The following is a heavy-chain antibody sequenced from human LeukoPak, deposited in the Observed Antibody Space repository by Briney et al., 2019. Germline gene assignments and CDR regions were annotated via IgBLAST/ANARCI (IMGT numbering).Heavy chain of an antibody. V-gene: IGHV3-23*01. CDR3: ARDPGGDIVANYYYGMDV. Sequence: GGSLRLSCAASGFTFSSYAMSWVRQAPGKGLEWVSAISGSGGSTYYADSVKGRFTISRDNSKNTLYLQMNSLRAEDTAVYYCARDPGGDIVANYYYGMDVWGQGTTVTVSS. CDR1: GFTFSSYA. J-gene: IGHJ6*02. D-gene: IGHD5-12*01. CDR2: ISGSGGST.